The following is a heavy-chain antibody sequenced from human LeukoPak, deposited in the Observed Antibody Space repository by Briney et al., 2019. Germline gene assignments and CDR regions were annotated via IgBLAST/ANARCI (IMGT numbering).Heavy chain of an antibody. CDR3: ARDQAYAFDI. Sequence: GGSLRLSCAASGLTFSAYTMNWVRQAPGKGLEWVSYINPSTGTKSYADSVKGRFTISSDNAQNSLYLQMNSLRDEDTAVYYCARDQAYAFDIWGQGTMVTVSS. J-gene: IGHJ3*02. CDR1: GLTFSAYT. V-gene: IGHV3-48*02. CDR2: INPSTGTK.